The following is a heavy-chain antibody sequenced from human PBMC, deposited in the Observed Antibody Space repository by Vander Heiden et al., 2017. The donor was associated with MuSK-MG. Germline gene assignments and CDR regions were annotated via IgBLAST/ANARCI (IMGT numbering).Heavy chain of an antibody. CDR3: ARISNGWYFFDY. D-gene: IGHD6-19*01. J-gene: IGHJ4*02. Sequence: QLQESGPGLVKPSQTLSLTCAVSGGSFSSGSYYCSWIRPRARKGLEWIGRIYTSGGTDYDPSLKSRVTMSVDTSKNQCALKLKSVTAAETAVYYCARISNGWYFFDYWGQGTLVTVSS. CDR2: IYTSGGT. V-gene: IGHV4-61*02. CDR1: GGSFSSGSYY.